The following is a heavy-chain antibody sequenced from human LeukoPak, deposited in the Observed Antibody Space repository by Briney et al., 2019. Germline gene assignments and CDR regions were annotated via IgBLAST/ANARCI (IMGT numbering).Heavy chain of an antibody. CDR3: AAVFDWLFHTFDY. J-gene: IGHJ4*02. CDR1: GYTLTELS. CDR2: FDPEDGET. D-gene: IGHD3-9*01. V-gene: IGHV1-24*01. Sequence: ASVKVSCTVSGYTLTELSMHWVRQAPGKGLEWMGGFDPEDGETIYAQKFQGRVTMTEDTSTDTAYMELSSLRAEDTAVYYCAAVFDWLFHTFDYWGQGTLVTVSS.